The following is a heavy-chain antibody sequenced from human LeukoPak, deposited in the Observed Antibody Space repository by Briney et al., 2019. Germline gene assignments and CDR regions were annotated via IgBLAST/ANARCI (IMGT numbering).Heavy chain of an antibody. V-gene: IGHV4-30-2*01. CDR1: GGSISSGGYS. Sequence: SQTLSLTCAVSGGSISSGGYSWSWIRQPPGKGLEWIGYIYHSGSTYYNPSLKSRVTISVDRSKNQFSLKLSSVTAADTAVYYCARGQNVLLWFGELDAFDIWSQGTMVTVSS. CDR2: IYHSGST. J-gene: IGHJ3*02. CDR3: ARGQNVLLWFGELDAFDI. D-gene: IGHD3-10*01.